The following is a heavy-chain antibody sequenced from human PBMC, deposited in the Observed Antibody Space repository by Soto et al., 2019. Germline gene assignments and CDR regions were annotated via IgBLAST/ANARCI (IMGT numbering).Heavy chain of an antibody. Sequence: QITLKESGPTLVKPTQTLTLTCTFSGFSLSTSGVGVGWIRQPPGKALEWLALIYWDDDKRYSPSLKSRLTITKDTSKNQVVLTMTNMDPVDTATYFCAHYFYILVDDAFDIWGQGTMVTVCS. J-gene: IGHJ3*02. CDR1: GFSLSTSGVG. D-gene: IGHD2-8*02. CDR2: IYWDDDK. CDR3: AHYFYILVDDAFDI. V-gene: IGHV2-5*02.